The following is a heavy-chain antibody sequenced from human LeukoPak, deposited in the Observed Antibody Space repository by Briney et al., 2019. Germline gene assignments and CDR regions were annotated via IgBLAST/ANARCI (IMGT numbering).Heavy chain of an antibody. J-gene: IGHJ6*03. CDR3: ARATYYYGSGSYYLGGDYYYYYMDV. V-gene: IGHV1-69*06. CDR2: IIPIFGTA. D-gene: IGHD3-10*01. CDR1: GYNFKGYY. Sequence: SVKVSCKASGYNFKGYYIYWVRQAPGQGLEWMGGIIPIFGTANYAQKFQGRVTITADKSTSTAYMELSSLRSEDTAVYYCARATYYYGSGSYYLGGDYYYYYMDVWGKGTTVTVSS.